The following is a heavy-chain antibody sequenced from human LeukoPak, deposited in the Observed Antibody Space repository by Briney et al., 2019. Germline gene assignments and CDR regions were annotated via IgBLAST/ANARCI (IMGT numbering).Heavy chain of an antibody. V-gene: IGHV1-2*02. CDR1: GYTFTGYY. D-gene: IGHD6-19*01. CDR2: INPNSGGT. CDR3: ARLERSSGWHGGNYYYYMDV. J-gene: IGHJ6*03. Sequence: ASVKVSCKASGYTFTGYYMHWVRQAPGQGPEWMGWINPNSGGTNYAQKFQGRVTMTRDTSISTAYMELSRLRSDDTAVYYCARLERSSGWHGGNYYYYMDVWGKRTTVTVSS.